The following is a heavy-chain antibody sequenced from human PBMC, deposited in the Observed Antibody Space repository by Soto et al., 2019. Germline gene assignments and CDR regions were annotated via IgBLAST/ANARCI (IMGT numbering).Heavy chain of an antibody. D-gene: IGHD2-21*02. CDR3: AREIVTAGGNNYFDP. J-gene: IGHJ5*02. V-gene: IGHV4-4*02. CDR1: GGTVASSHW. Sequence: QVQLQESGPRLVKPSGSLSLTCGVSGGTVASSHWRSWVRQSPGGGLEWMGNVYHTGKTNLNPSLQSRVTISVDKSNNQFSLRLNSLTAADTAVYFCAREIVTAGGNNYFDPWGPGTLVTVSS. CDR2: VYHTGKT.